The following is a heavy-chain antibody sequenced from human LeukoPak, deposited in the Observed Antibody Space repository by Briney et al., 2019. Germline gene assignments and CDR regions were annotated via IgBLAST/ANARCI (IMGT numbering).Heavy chain of an antibody. V-gene: IGHV3-20*04. J-gene: IGHJ4*02. CDR3: ARGSEYSGYDFGSSVSKGDY. Sequence: PGGSLRLSCTASGFIFDDYGMTWVRQAPGKGLEWVSGINWNGGSTGYADSVKGRFIISRDNAKNSLYLQMNSLRAEDTALYYCARGSEYSGYDFGSSVSKGDYWGQGTLVPVSS. CDR2: INWNGGST. CDR1: GFIFDDYG. D-gene: IGHD5-12*01.